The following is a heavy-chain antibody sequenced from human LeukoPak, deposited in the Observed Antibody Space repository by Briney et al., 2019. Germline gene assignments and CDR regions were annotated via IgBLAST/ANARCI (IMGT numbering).Heavy chain of an antibody. J-gene: IGHJ5*02. CDR1: GGSISSSSYY. Sequence: SETLSLTCTVSGGSISSSSYYWGWIRQPPGKGLEWIGSIYYSGSTYYNPSLKSRVTISVDTSKNQFSLKLSSVTAADTAVYYCARLAYYYGSGRPARGFDPWGQGTLVTVSS. CDR3: ARLAYYYGSGRPARGFDP. V-gene: IGHV4-39*01. D-gene: IGHD3-10*01. CDR2: IYYSGST.